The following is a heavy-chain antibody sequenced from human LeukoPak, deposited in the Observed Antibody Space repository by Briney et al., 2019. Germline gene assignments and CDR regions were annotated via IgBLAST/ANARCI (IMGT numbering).Heavy chain of an antibody. J-gene: IGHJ4*02. CDR1: GFTFSSYG. CDR3: AKTPNGGDYAYYFHF. D-gene: IGHD4-17*01. Sequence: GGSLRLSCAASGFTFSSYGMHWVRQAPGKGLEWVAFIRYDGSNKYYADSVKGRFTISRDNSKNTLYLQVDSLRAEDTAVDYCAKTPNGGDYAYYFHFWGQGTLVTVSS. CDR2: IRYDGSNK. V-gene: IGHV3-30*02.